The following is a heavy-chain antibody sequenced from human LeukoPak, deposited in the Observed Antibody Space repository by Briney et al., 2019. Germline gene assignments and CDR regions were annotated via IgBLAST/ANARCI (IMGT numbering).Heavy chain of an antibody. CDR1: GFIIVNAW. V-gene: IGHV3-15*01. CDR3: ATVYGGNDIASDI. CDR2: IKSRADGGTT. Sequence: PGGSLRLSCAPSGFIIVNAWMNWVRQAPGKGLEWVGRIKSRADGGTTDYAAPVKGRFTISRDGSALYLLMNSLKTEDTAVYYCATVYGGNDIASDIWGQGTTVTVSS. J-gene: IGHJ3*02. D-gene: IGHD1-1*01.